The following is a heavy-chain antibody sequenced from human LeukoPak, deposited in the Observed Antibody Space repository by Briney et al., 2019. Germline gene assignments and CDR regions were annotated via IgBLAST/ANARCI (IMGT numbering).Heavy chain of an antibody. V-gene: IGHV3-30*02. J-gene: IGHJ5*02. D-gene: IGHD3-9*01. CDR1: GFTFSSYG. CDR2: IRYDGSNK. Sequence: GGSLRLSCAASGFTFSSYGMHWVRQAPGKGLEWVAFIRYDGSNKYYADSVKGRFTISRDNSKNTLYLQMNSLRAEDTAVYYCAKGPEHFDARFDPWGQGTLVTVSS. CDR3: AKGPEHFDARFDP.